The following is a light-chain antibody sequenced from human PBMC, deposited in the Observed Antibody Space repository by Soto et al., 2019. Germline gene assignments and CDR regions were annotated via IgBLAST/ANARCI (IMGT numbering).Light chain of an antibody. CDR2: EVS. CDR1: SSDVGSYNL. Sequence: QSALTQPASVSGSPGQSITISCTGTSSDVGSYNLVSWYQQHPGKAPNLMIYEVSKRPSGVSNRFSGSKSGNTASLTISGLQADDEADYYCSSYTSSGTYVFGTGTKLTVL. CDR3: SSYTSSGTYV. V-gene: IGLV2-14*02. J-gene: IGLJ1*01.